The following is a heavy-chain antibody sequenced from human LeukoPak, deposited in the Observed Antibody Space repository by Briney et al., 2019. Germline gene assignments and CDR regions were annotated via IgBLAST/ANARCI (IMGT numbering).Heavy chain of an antibody. Sequence: PGGSLRLSCAASGFTFSNAWMSWVRQAPGKGLEWVGRIKSKTDGGTTDYAAPVKGRFTISRDDSKNTLYLQMNSLKPEDTAVYYCTTGVVRGVIIHWGQGTLVTVSS. CDR3: TTGVVRGVIIH. V-gene: IGHV3-15*01. CDR1: GFTFSNAW. CDR2: IKSKTDGGTT. D-gene: IGHD3-10*01. J-gene: IGHJ4*02.